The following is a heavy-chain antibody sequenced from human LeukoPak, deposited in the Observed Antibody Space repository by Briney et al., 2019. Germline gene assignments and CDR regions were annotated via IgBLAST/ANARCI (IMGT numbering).Heavy chain of an antibody. CDR2: ISYDGSNK. J-gene: IGHJ4*02. D-gene: IGHD5-18*01. Sequence: GGSLRLSCAASGFTFSSYAMHWVRQAPGKGLEGVAVISYDGSNKYYADSVKGRFTISRDNSKNTLYLQMNSLRAEDTAVYYCARVKTRGYSYGYLDYWGQGTLVTVSS. CDR1: GFTFSSYA. V-gene: IGHV3-30-3*01. CDR3: ARVKTRGYSYGYLDY.